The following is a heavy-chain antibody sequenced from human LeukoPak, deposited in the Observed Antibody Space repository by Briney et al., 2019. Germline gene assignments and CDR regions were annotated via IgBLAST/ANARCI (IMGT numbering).Heavy chain of an antibody. Sequence: ASVKVSCKASGYTFTGYYMHWVRQAPGQGLEWRGWINPNSGGTNYAQKFQGRVTMTRDTSISTAYMELSRLRSDDTAVYYCARGWLRWGNAFDIWGQGTMVTVSS. CDR2: INPNSGGT. CDR1: GYTFTGYY. D-gene: IGHD5-12*01. V-gene: IGHV1-2*02. CDR3: ARGWLRWGNAFDI. J-gene: IGHJ3*02.